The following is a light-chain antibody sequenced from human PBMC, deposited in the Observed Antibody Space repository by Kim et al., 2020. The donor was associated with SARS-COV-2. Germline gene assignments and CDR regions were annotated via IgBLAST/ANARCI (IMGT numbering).Light chain of an antibody. CDR1: QNINSF. V-gene: IGKV1-39*01. CDR3: LQSYRTPLT. J-gene: IGKJ4*01. Sequence: DIQMTQSPSSLSASVGDRVTITCRASQNINSFLHWYQQRPGKAPQLLIFGASSASSLQSGVPSRFSGSGSGTDFTLTINSLQPEDFATYYCLQSYRTPLTFGGGTKVDIK. CDR2: GAS.